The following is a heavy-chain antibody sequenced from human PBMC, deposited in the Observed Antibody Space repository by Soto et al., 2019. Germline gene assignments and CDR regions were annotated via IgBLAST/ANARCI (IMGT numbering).Heavy chain of an antibody. V-gene: IGHV4-30-2*01. D-gene: IGHD3-10*01. Sequence: PSETLSLTCAVSGGSISSGGYSWSWIRQPPGKGLEWIGYIYHSGSTYYNPSLKSRVTISVYRSKNQFSLKLSSVTAADTAVYYCARTQGTMVRGVTRHYYFDYWGQGTLVTVSS. CDR3: ARTQGTMVRGVTRHYYFDY. J-gene: IGHJ4*02. CDR2: IYHSGST. CDR1: GGSISSGGYS.